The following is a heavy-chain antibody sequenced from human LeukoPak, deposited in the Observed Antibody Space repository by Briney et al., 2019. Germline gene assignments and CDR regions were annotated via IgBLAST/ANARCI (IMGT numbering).Heavy chain of an antibody. V-gene: IGHV3-20*04. CDR1: GFTFGAYG. CDR3: ARATYYYDSSGYYPH. CDR2: INWNGGST. Sequence: GGSLRLSCAASGFTFGAYGMSWVRQAPGKGLEWVSGINWNGGSTGYADSVKGRFTISRDNAKNSLYLQMNSLRAEDTAVSYCARATYYYDSSGYYPHWGQGTLVTVSS. J-gene: IGHJ4*02. D-gene: IGHD3-22*01.